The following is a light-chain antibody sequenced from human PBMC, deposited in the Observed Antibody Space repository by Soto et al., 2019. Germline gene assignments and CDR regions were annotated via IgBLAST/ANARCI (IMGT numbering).Light chain of an antibody. CDR3: QHYNIYSEA. Sequence: DIQMNQSPSTLSGYVGDRVTITCRASQTISSWLAWYQQKPGKAPKLLIYKASTLKSGVPSRFSGSGSGTEFTLTISSLQPDDFATYYCQHYNIYSEAFGQVAKVDIK. CDR2: KAS. J-gene: IGKJ1*01. CDR1: QTISSW. V-gene: IGKV1-5*03.